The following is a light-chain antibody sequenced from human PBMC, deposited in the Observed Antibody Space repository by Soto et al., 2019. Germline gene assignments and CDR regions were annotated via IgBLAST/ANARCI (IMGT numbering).Light chain of an antibody. Sequence: IVLTQSPGTLSLSPGERTTLSCRASQSISRYLAWYQQKPGQGPRLLIYGASSRATGTPDRFSGSGSGTDLTLTINRLVPEDFALYYCQQYGSSPPKFGQGTKVDI. V-gene: IGKV3-20*01. CDR3: QQYGSSPPK. CDR2: GAS. J-gene: IGKJ1*01. CDR1: QSISRY.